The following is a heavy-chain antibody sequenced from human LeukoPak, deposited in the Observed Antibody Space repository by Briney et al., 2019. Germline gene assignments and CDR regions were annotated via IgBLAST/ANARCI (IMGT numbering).Heavy chain of an antibody. CDR1: GGSFSGYY. Sequence: SETPSLTCAVYGGSFSGYYWSWVRQPPGKGLEWIGEINHSGSTNYNPSLKSRVTISVDTSKNQFSLKLSSVTAADTAVYYCAGYYGGYWGQGTLVTVSS. CDR2: INHSGST. V-gene: IGHV4-34*01. CDR3: AGYYGGY. J-gene: IGHJ4*02. D-gene: IGHD2-21*01.